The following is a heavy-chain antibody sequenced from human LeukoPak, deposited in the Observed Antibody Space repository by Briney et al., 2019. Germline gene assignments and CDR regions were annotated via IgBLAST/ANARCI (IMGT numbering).Heavy chain of an antibody. V-gene: IGHV3-48*01. CDR1: GCTFTTYS. D-gene: IGHD4-11*01. Sequence: SGGSLRLSCAASGCTFTTYSINWVRQAPGKGLEWISYISGNSKTISYADSVKGRSTISRDNAKNSLYLQMNSLRAEDTAVYHCARLGVTTTYNWFDPWGQGTLVTVSS. CDR2: ISGNSKTI. CDR3: ARLGVTTTYNWFDP. J-gene: IGHJ5*02.